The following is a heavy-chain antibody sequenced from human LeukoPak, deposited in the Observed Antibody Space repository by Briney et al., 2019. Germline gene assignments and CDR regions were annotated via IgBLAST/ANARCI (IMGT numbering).Heavy chain of an antibody. CDR1: GGSISSYY. J-gene: IGHJ4*02. Sequence: PSETLSLTCTVPGGSISSYYWSWIRQPPGKGLEWIGYIYYSGGTNYNPSLKSRVTISVDTSKNQFSLKLSSVTAADTAVYYCARVSGYYYTFDYWGQGTLVTVSS. CDR2: IYYSGGT. D-gene: IGHD3-22*01. CDR3: ARVSGYYYTFDY. V-gene: IGHV4-59*01.